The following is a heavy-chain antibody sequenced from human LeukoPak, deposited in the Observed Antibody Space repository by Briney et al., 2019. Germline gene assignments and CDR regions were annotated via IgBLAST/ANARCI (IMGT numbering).Heavy chain of an antibody. CDR2: IYHSGST. V-gene: IGHV4-59*11. J-gene: IGHJ4*02. CDR3: ATVEKGYSSGLYFDY. D-gene: IGHD6-19*01. Sequence: SETLSLTCTVSGGSISSHFWSWIRQPPGKGLEWIGYIYHSGSTKYNPSLKSRLTISVDTSKNQFSLKLSSVTAADTAVYYCATVEKGYSSGLYFDYWGQGTLVTVSS. CDR1: GGSISSHF.